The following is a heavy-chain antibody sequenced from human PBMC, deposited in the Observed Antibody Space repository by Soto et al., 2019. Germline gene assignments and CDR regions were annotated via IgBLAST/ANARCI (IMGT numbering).Heavy chain of an antibody. CDR1: GGSISSYY. Sequence: SETLSLTCTVSGGSISSYYWSWIRQPPGKGLEWIGYIYYSGSTNYNPSLKSRVTISVDTSKNQFSLKLSSVTAADTAVYYCARDVEGATGRGLDYWRQGTLVTVSS. CDR3: ARDVEGATGRGLDY. CDR2: IYYSGST. J-gene: IGHJ4*02. D-gene: IGHD1-26*01. V-gene: IGHV4-59*01.